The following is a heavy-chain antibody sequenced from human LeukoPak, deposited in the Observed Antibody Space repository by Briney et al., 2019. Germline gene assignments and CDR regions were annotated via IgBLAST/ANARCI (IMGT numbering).Heavy chain of an antibody. V-gene: IGHV3-11*01. Sequence: PGGSLRLSCAASGFTFSDYNMRWIRQAPGKGLEWVSSISRSGSTKYYADSVKGRFTISRDNAKNSLFLQMNSLRAEDTAVYYCARVLRYCSGGNCYSGGLGYMDVWGKGTTVTISS. D-gene: IGHD2-15*01. J-gene: IGHJ6*03. CDR3: ARVLRYCSGGNCYSGGLGYMDV. CDR2: ISRSGSTK. CDR1: GFTFSDYN.